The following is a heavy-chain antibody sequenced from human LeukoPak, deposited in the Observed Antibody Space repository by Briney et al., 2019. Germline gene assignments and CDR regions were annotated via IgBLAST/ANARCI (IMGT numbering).Heavy chain of an antibody. Sequence: GPVKVSCKASGYTFTSYDINWVRQATGQGLEWMGWMNPNSGNTGYAQKFQGRVTMTRNTSISTAYMELSSLRSEDTAVYYCARGPDSSGWYYYYYYMDVWGRGTTVTVSS. V-gene: IGHV1-8*01. D-gene: IGHD6-19*01. J-gene: IGHJ6*03. CDR3: ARGPDSSGWYYYYYYMDV. CDR2: MNPNSGNT. CDR1: GYTFTSYD.